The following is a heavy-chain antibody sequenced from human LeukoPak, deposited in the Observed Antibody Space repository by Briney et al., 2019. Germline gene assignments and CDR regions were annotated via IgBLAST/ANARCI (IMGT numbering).Heavy chain of an antibody. V-gene: IGHV4-4*07. Sequence: SSETLSLTCTVSGVSISDYYWNWIRQPAGKGLEWIGRIYTSGSTNYNPSLQSRVAMSLDRSENQFSLKLNSVTAADTAVYYCARDGWDRSSQTFGYWGQGTLVTVSS. D-gene: IGHD6-13*01. J-gene: IGHJ4*02. CDR3: ARDGWDRSSQTFGY. CDR1: GVSISDYY. CDR2: IYTSGST.